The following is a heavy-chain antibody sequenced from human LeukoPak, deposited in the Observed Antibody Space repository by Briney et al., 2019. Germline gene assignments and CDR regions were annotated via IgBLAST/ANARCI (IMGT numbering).Heavy chain of an antibody. D-gene: IGHD3-16*02. CDR1: GFTFGDYA. V-gene: IGHV3-43*02. Sequence: GSLRISCAASGFTFGDYAMHWVRQGLGKGLEWVFFFSGDGGSTYYADSVKGRFTISRDNSKNSLYLQMNSLRTEDTALYYCAKGAVAFGGVIVLFDYWGQGTLVTVSS. J-gene: IGHJ4*02. CDR2: FSGDGGST. CDR3: AKGAVAFGGVIVLFDY.